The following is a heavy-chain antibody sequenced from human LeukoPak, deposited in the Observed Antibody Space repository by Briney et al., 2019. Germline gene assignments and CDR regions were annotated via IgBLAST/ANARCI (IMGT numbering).Heavy chain of an antibody. J-gene: IGHJ4*02. D-gene: IGHD5-24*01. CDR3: AKDRGDGYTNFDY. Sequence: PGGSLRLSCAASGFTFSSYAMHWVRQAPGKGLEWVAVISYDGSNKYYADSVKGRFTFSRDNSKNTLYLQMNSLTAEDTAVYYCAKDRGDGYTNFDYWGQGTLVTVSS. V-gene: IGHV3-30*04. CDR2: ISYDGSNK. CDR1: GFTFSSYA.